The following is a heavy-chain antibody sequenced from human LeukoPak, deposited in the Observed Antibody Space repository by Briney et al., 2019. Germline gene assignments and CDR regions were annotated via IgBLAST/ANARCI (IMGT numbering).Heavy chain of an antibody. CDR2: ISGSGGNT. J-gene: IGHJ3*02. CDR1: GFTFSSYA. D-gene: IGHD2-15*01. V-gene: IGHV3-23*01. CDR3: AKRRPSYCSGGSCYLDAFDI. Sequence: PGGSLRLSCAASGFTFSSYAMSWVRQAPGKGLEWVSAISGSGGNTYYADSVKGRFTISRDNSKNTLYLQMNSLRAEDTAVYYCAKRRPSYCSGGSCYLDAFDIWGQGTMVTVSS.